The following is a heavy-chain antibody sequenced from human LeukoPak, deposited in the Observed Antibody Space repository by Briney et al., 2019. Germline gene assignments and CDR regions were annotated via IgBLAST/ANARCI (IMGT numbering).Heavy chain of an antibody. D-gene: IGHD4-11*01. Sequence: GGSLGLSCAASGFTFSSYSMNWVRQAPGKGLEWVSSISSSSSYIYYADSVKGRFTISRDNAKNSLYLQMNSLRAEDTAVYYCARVDAIDYSDYEANWFDPWGQGTLVTVSS. V-gene: IGHV3-21*01. CDR2: ISSSSSYI. J-gene: IGHJ5*02. CDR3: ARVDAIDYSDYEANWFDP. CDR1: GFTFSSYS.